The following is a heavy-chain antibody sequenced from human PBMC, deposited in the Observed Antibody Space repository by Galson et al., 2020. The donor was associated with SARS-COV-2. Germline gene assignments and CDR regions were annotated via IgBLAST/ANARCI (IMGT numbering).Heavy chain of an antibody. V-gene: IGHV4-34*01. CDR2: ITHSGST. D-gene: IGHD3-22*01. J-gene: IGHJ4*03. Sequence: SQASETLSLTCAVYGGSFSDYYWSWIRQSPGRGLEWIGEITHSGSTSYNPSLKSRVTISVDTSKNQFSLKMRSVTAADTAVYYCARGTRDITMIVVVMTSVACYCDRWGQGALVTVAS. CDR3: ARGTRDITMIVVVMTSVACYCDR. CDR1: GGSFSDYY.